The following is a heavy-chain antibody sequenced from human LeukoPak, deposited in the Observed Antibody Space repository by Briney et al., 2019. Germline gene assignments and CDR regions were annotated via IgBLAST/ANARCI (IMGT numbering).Heavy chain of an antibody. CDR3: ARAPYDYVWGSYRYTGGDYFDY. D-gene: IGHD3-16*02. V-gene: IGHV4-31*03. J-gene: IGHJ4*02. CDR2: INHSGST. CDR1: GGSISSGGYY. Sequence: RASETLSLTCTVSGGSISSGGYYWSWIRQHPGKGLEWIGEINHSGSTNYNPSLKSRVTISVDTSKNQFSLKLSSVTAADTAVYYCARAPYDYVWGSYRYTGGDYFDYWGQGTLVTVSS.